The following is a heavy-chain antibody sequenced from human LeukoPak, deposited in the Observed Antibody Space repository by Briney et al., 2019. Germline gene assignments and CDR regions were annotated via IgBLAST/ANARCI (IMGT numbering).Heavy chain of an antibody. CDR1: GYTFTGYH. J-gene: IGHJ5*02. CDR3: ARDPFSITGTTPHNWFDP. CDR2: INPNSGGT. Sequence: ASVKVSCKASGYTFTGYHMHWVRQAPGQGLEWMGRINPNSGGTNYAQKFQGRVTITRDTSISTAYMELSRLRSDGTAVYYCARDPFSITGTTPHNWFDPWGQGTLVTVSS. V-gene: IGHV1-2*06. D-gene: IGHD1-7*01.